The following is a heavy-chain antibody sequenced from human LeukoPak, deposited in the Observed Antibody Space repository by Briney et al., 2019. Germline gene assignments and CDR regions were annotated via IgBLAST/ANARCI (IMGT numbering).Heavy chain of an antibody. V-gene: IGHV1-18*01. CDR1: GYTFTSYG. CDR2: ISAYNGNT. CDR3: ARDKGRGYYDFWSGYPDAFDI. Sequence: GASVKVSCKASGYTFTSYGISWVRQAPGQGLEWMGWISAYNGNTNYAQKLQGRVTVTTDTSTSTAYMELRSLRSDDTAVYYCARDKGRGYYDFWSGYPDAFDIWGQGTMVTVSS. D-gene: IGHD3-3*01. J-gene: IGHJ3*02.